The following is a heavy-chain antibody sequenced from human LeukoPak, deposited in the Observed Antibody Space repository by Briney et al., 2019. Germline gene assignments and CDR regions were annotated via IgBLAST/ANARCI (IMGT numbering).Heavy chain of an antibody. CDR2: ITTYNGNT. V-gene: IGHV1-18*01. CDR1: GYTFTSYP. D-gene: IGHD4-17*01. J-gene: IGHJ4*02. Sequence: SVNVSYKASGYTFTSYPISWVRQAPGEGLEGMGWITTYNGNTNDAQKLQGRVTMTTDTSTSTAYMDLRGLRSDDTAVYYCARGYDYGDYVGDFDYWGQGTLVTVSS. CDR3: ARGYDYGDYVGDFDY.